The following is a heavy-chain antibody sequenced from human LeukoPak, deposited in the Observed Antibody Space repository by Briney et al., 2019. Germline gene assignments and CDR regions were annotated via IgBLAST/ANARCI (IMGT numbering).Heavy chain of an antibody. J-gene: IGHJ3*02. CDR2: IIPIFGTA. Sequence: SVKVSCKASGGTFSIYAISWVRQAPGQGLEWMGGIIPIFGTANYAQKFQGRVTITADESTSTAYMELSSLRSEDTAVYYCARVADYGDYETAFDIWGQGTMVTVSS. D-gene: IGHD4-17*01. CDR3: ARVADYGDYETAFDI. V-gene: IGHV1-69*13. CDR1: GGTFSIYA.